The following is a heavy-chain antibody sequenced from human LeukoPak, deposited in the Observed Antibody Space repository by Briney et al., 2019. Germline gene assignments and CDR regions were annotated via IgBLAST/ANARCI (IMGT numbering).Heavy chain of an antibody. D-gene: IGHD3-10*01. CDR1: GFTFSNYA. CDR3: AVDPGSGVREWFDP. V-gene: IGHV3-23*01. CDR2: ISGSGGST. J-gene: IGHJ5*02. Sequence: GGSLRLSCAASGFTFSNYAMSWVRQAPGKGLEWASAISGSGGSTYYADSEKGRFTISRDSSKNTLNLQMNSLRAEDTAVYYCAVDPGSGVREWFDPWGQGTLVTVSS.